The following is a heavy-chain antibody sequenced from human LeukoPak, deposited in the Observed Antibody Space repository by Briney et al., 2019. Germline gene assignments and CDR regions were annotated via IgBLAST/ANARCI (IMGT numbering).Heavy chain of an antibody. CDR1: GGSFSGYY. V-gene: IGHV4-34*01. CDR2: INHSGST. CDR3: ARVTTENWFDP. Sequence: SETLSLTCAVYGGSFSGYYWSWIRQPPGKGLEWIGEINHSGSTNYNPSLKSRVTISVDTPKNQFSLKLSSVTAADTAVYYCARVTTENWFDPWGQGTLVTVSS. J-gene: IGHJ5*02. D-gene: IGHD4-11*01.